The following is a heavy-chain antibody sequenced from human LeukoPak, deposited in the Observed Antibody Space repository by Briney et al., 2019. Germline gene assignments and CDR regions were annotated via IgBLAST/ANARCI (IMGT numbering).Heavy chain of an antibody. CDR2: IYYIGSA. CDR1: GGSISINY. Sequence: SETLSLTCTVSGGSISINYWSWIRQPPGKGLEWIGYIYYIGSANYNPSLKSRVTISLDTPKNQFSLKLSSVTAADPAVYYCARHVVRLGYSYGMDVWGQGTTVTVSS. J-gene: IGHJ6*02. D-gene: IGHD3-16*01. V-gene: IGHV4-59*08. CDR3: ARHVVRLGYSYGMDV.